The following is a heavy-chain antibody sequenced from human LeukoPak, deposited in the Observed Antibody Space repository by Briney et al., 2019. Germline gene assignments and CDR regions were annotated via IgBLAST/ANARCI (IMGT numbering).Heavy chain of an antibody. CDR1: GGSISSYY. CDR3: ARGVAEYDSSGYYMDYFDY. J-gene: IGHJ4*02. CDR2: IYTSGST. D-gene: IGHD3-22*01. V-gene: IGHV4-4*07. Sequence: SETLSLTCTVSGGSISSYYWSWIRQPAGKGLGWIGRIYTSGSTNYNPSLKSRVTMSVDTSKNQFSLKLSSVTAADTAVYYCARGVAEYDSSGYYMDYFDYWGQGTLVTVSS.